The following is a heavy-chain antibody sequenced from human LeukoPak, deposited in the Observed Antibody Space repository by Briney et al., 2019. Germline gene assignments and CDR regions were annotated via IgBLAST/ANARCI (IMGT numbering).Heavy chain of an antibody. Sequence: PSETLSLTCTVSGGSVSSGSYYWSWIRQPPGKGLEWIGYIYYSGSTNYNPYLKSRVTISVDTSKNQFSLKLSSVTAADTAVYYCAREDGDYGGGDAFDIWGQGTMVTVSS. V-gene: IGHV4-61*01. CDR3: AREDGDYGGGDAFDI. CDR2: IYYSGST. J-gene: IGHJ3*02. CDR1: GGSVSSGSYY. D-gene: IGHD4-17*01.